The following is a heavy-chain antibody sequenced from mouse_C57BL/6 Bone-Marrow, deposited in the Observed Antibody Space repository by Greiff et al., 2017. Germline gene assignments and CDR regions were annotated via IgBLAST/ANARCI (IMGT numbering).Heavy chain of an antibody. CDR1: GFSLTSYG. D-gene: IGHD2-3*01. J-gene: IGHJ2*01. CDR2: IWSGGST. CDR3: ARNGYYDYFDY. Sequence: QVQLQQSGPGLVQPSQSLSITCTVSGFSLTSYGVHWVRQSPGKGLEWLGVIWSGGSTDYNAAFISRLSISKDNSKSQVFFKMNSLQADDTARYYCARNGYYDYFDYWGQGTTRTVSS. V-gene: IGHV2-2*01.